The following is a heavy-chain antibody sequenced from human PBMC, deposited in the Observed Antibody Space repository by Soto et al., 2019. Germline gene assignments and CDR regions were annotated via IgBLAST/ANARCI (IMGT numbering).Heavy chain of an antibody. J-gene: IGHJ4*02. V-gene: IGHV3-33*06. D-gene: IGHD6-13*01. CDR2: IWYDGSNK. CDR1: GFTFSNYG. Sequence: QVQLVESGGGVVQPGRSLRLSCAASGFTFSNYGMHWVRQAPGKGLEWVAVIWYDGSNKYYADSVKGRFTISRDNSKNTLYLQMNSLRAEDTAVYYCAKASAGMAYFDYWGQGTLVTVSS. CDR3: AKASAGMAYFDY.